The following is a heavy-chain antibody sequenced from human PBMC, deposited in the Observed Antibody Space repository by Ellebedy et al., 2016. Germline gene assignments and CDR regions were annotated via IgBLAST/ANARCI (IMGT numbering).Heavy chain of an antibody. CDR3: ARVKGSSGWYFP. V-gene: IGHV3-74*01. CDR2: INSDGSST. Sequence: GGSLRLXXAASGFTFSSYWMHWVRQAPGKGLVWVSRINSDGSSTSYADSVKGRFTISRDNAKNTLYLQMNSLRAEDTAVYYCARVKGSSGWYFPWGQGTMVTVSS. CDR1: GFTFSSYW. J-gene: IGHJ3*01. D-gene: IGHD6-19*01.